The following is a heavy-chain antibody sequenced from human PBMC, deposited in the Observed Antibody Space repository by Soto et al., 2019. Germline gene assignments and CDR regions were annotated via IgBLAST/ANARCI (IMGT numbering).Heavy chain of an antibody. J-gene: IGHJ4*02. CDR2: INAGNGNT. Sequence: QVQLVQSGAEVKKPGASVKVSCKASGYTFTSYAMHWVRQAPGQRREWMGWINAGNGNTKYSQKFQGRVTITRDTSASTAYMELSSLRSEDTAVYYCARDCSGGSCYLHFYYWGQGTLVTVSS. V-gene: IGHV1-3*01. D-gene: IGHD2-15*01. CDR3: ARDCSGGSCYLHFYY. CDR1: GYTFTSYA.